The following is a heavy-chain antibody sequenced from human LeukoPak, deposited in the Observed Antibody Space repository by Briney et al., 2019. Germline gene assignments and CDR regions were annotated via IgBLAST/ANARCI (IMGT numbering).Heavy chain of an antibody. CDR3: AKSFGGWYYFDY. Sequence: GGSLRLSCAASGFTFSSYAMSWVCQAPGKGLEWVSAISGSGGSTYYADSVKGRFTISRDNSKNTLYLQMNSLRAEDTAVYYCAKSFGGWYYFDYWGQGTLVTVSS. J-gene: IGHJ4*02. V-gene: IGHV3-23*01. CDR1: GFTFSSYA. CDR2: ISGSGGST. D-gene: IGHD6-19*01.